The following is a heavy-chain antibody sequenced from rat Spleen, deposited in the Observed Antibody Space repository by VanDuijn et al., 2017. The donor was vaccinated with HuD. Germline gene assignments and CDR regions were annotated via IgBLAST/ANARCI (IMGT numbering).Heavy chain of an antibody. CDR1: GFSLTSYN. J-gene: IGHJ3*01. CDR2: MKYNGDT. V-gene: IGHV2-63*01. CDR3: SRDHNSGYWFAY. Sequence: QVQLKESGPGLVQPSQTLSLTCTVSGFSLTSYNVHWVRQPPGKGLEWMGRMKYNGDTSFNSVFRSRLSISRDTSKNQVFLKMSSLQTDDTGTYYCSRDHNSGYWFAYWGQGTLVTVSS. D-gene: IGHD4-3*01.